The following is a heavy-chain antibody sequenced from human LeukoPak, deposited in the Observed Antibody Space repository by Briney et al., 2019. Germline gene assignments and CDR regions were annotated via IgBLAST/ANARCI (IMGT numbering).Heavy chain of an antibody. CDR1: GGSLSSYY. D-gene: IGHD3-3*01. CDR3: AREKYYDFWSGYSDAFDI. J-gene: IGHJ3*02. CDR2: IYYSGST. V-gene: IGHV4-59*01. Sequence: PSETLSLTCTVSGGSLSSYYWSWLRQPPGKGLDGIGYIYYSGSTNYNPSLKSRVTISVDTSKNQFSLKLSSVTAADTAVYYCAREKYYDFWSGYSDAFDIWGQGTMVTVSS.